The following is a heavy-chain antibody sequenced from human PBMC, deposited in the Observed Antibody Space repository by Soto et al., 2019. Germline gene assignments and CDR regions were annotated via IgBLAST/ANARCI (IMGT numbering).Heavy chain of an antibody. V-gene: IGHV3-23*01. CDR1: GFTFSSYA. Sequence: GGSLRLSCAASGFTFSSYAMNWVRQAPGKGLEWVSVISGSGGSTYYADAVKGRFTTSRDNSKNTLYLQMNSLRAEDTAVYYCAKRTVGWYFDLWGRGTLVTVSS. D-gene: IGHD4-17*01. J-gene: IGHJ2*01. CDR3: AKRTVGWYFDL. CDR2: ISGSGGST.